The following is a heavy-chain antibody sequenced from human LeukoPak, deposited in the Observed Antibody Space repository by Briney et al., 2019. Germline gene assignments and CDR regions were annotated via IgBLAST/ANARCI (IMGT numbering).Heavy chain of an antibody. Sequence: GGSLRLSCAASGFTFSSYGMHWVRQAPGKGLEWVAIIWYDGSNKYHADSVKGRFTISRDNSKNTMFLQMNSLRADDTAVYYCAKVADTSGYFFYFDDWGQGTLVTVSS. CDR3: AKVADTSGYFFYFDD. CDR1: GFTFSSYG. J-gene: IGHJ4*02. D-gene: IGHD3-22*01. V-gene: IGHV3-33*06. CDR2: IWYDGSNK.